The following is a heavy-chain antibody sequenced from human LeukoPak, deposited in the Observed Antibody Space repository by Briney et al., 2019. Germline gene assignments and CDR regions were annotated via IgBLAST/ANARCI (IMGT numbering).Heavy chain of an antibody. J-gene: IGHJ3*02. CDR1: GGSISSSDYD. D-gene: IGHD3-3*02. CDR2: IYYTGST. CDR3: ARDKPGIGHAFDI. Sequence: SETLSLTCSVSGGSISSSDYDWGWIRQPPGKGLDWIAKIYYTGSTYYNPSLKSRVTISVDTSKNQFSLKLSSVTAADTAVYYCARDKPGIGHAFDIWGQGTMVTVSS. V-gene: IGHV4-39*07.